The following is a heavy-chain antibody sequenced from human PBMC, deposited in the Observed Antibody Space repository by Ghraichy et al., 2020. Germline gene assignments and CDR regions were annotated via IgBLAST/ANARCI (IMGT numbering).Heavy chain of an antibody. CDR3: ARLLVIQAIAYFDY. CDR1: GGSFSGYF. V-gene: IGHV4-34*01. D-gene: IGHD2-2*01. J-gene: IGHJ4*02. CDR2: INHSGST. Sequence: SETLSLTCVVYGGSFSGYFWNWIRQSPGKGLEWIGQINHSGSTYYNPSLKSRVTISKDTSKNQFPLKLTSVTAADTAVYYCARLLVIQAIAYFDYWAQGTLVTVSS.